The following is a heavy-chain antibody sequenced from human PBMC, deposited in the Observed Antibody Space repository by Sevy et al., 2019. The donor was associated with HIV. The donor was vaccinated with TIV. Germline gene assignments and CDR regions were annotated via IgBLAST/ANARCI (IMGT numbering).Heavy chain of an antibody. CDR3: ARQPATATPLDF. J-gene: IGHJ4*02. CDR2: IFPNSGGT. CDR1: GFTFSDYY. V-gene: IGHV1-2*02. Sequence: ASVKVSCKASGFTFSDYYMHWVRQAPGQGLEWMGWIFPNSGGTNYAQMFQGRVTMTRDTSISTVYMELSRLRSDDTAVYYCARQPATATPLDFWGQGTLVTVSS. D-gene: IGHD2-15*01.